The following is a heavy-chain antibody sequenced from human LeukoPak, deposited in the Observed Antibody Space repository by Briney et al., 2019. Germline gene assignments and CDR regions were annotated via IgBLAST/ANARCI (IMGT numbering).Heavy chain of an antibody. V-gene: IGHV3-53*01. J-gene: IGHJ1*01. CDR2: IYSGGST. CDR3: ARSGSRYFDGTPN. D-gene: IGHD3-9*01. Sequence: TGGSLRLSCAASGLTFSTYAMSWVRQAPGKGLEWVSIIYSGGSTYYADSVEGRFTISRDKSKNTLYLQMNTLRAEDTAVYYCARSGSRYFDGTPNWGQGTLVTVSS. CDR1: GLTFSTYA.